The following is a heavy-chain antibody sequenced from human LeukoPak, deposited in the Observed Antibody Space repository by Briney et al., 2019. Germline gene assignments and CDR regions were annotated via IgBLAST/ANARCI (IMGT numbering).Heavy chain of an antibody. CDR1: GGSISSYY. D-gene: IGHD1-7*01. J-gene: IGHJ6*03. V-gene: IGHV4-4*07. CDR2: IYTSGST. Sequence: PSETLSLTCTVSGGSISSYYWSWIRQPAGKGLEWIGRIYTSGSTNYNPSLKSRVTMSVDTSKNQFSLKLSSVTAADTAVYCCARSGGTTNYYYMDVWGKGTTVTVSS. CDR3: ARSGGTTNYYYMDV.